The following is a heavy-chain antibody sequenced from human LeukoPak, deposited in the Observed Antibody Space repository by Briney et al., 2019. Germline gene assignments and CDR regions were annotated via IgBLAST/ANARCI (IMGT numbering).Heavy chain of an antibody. D-gene: IGHD1-7*01. J-gene: IGHJ4*02. CDR3: AKPNWNYISDYFDY. CDR1: GFTFSTYA. CDR2: ISDGGGDT. V-gene: IGHV3-23*01. Sequence: GGSPRLSCAASGFTFSTYAMGWVRQAPGKGLEWVSLISDGGGDTYYADSVKGRFTISRDNSKNTLYLQMNSLRADDSAVYYCAKPNWNYISDYFDYWGQGTLVTVSS.